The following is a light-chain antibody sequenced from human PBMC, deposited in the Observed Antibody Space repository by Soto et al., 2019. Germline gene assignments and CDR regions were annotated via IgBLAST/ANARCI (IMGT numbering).Light chain of an antibody. Sequence: IVFTQSPATLFLYRWERATLSCRASQRVSNSYLGWYQQKPGQAPRLLYYCATSRATGIPDRFSGSGSGTDFTLTISILDPEDLALYYCQQYGISPISFGQGTRLEIK. J-gene: IGKJ5*01. V-gene: IGKV3-20*01. CDR1: QRVSNSY. CDR2: CAT. CDR3: QQYGISPIS.